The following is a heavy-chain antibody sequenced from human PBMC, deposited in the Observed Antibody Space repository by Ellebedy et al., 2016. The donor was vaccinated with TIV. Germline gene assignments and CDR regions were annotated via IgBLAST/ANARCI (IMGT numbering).Heavy chain of an antibody. CDR1: GFTFSHYA. D-gene: IGHD2-21*02. V-gene: IGHV3-64D*06. CDR2: INNNGGNT. Sequence: GESLKISCSASGFTFSHYAMHWVRQAPGTGLEYVSAINNNGGNTYYADSVKGRFTISRDSSKNTLYLQMSSLRPEDTAMYYCVKDRGDIIRDFEYWGQGTLVTVSS. CDR3: VKDRGDIIRDFEY. J-gene: IGHJ4*02.